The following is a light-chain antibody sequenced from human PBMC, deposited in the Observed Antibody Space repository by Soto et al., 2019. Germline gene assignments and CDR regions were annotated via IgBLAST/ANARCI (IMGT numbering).Light chain of an antibody. CDR3: QHNNNWPLA. J-gene: IGKJ1*01. CDR2: GAS. Sequence: EIVMTQSPATLSVSPGERANLSCRASQTINRNLAWSHQKPGQPPRLLMYGASTRATGIPERGRGSGSGTDCTLPISSLQSDDFGVYYCQHNNNWPLAFGRGTKVDIK. V-gene: IGKV3-15*01. CDR1: QTINRN.